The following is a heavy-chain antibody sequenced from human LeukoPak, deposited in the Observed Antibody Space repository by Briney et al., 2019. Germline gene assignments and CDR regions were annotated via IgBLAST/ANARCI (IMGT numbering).Heavy chain of an antibody. J-gene: IGHJ5*02. CDR3: VRDGEGVAISVNYWFDP. CDR2: MNPINGNT. D-gene: IGHD3-10*01. CDR1: GFTFTSYD. V-gene: IGHV1-8*01. Sequence: ASVKVSCKASGFTFTSYDINWVRQATGQGLEWMGWMNPINGNTGYAQKFQGRVTMTRDTFISTAYMELRSLRSDDTAVYYCVRDGEGVAISVNYWFDPWGQGTLVTVSS.